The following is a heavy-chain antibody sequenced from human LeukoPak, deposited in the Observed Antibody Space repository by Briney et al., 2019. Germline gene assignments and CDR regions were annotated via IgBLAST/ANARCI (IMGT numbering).Heavy chain of an antibody. V-gene: IGHV4-4*08. CDR3: ARGYFY. D-gene: IGHD3-9*01. J-gene: IGHJ4*02. CDR1: GVSISNYY. Sequence: SETLSLTCIVSGVSISNYYWSWIRQPPGKGLEWIGYVYNSGRTSYNPYLKGRVSISADMPKNQFSLKLTSVTAADTAVYYCARGYFYRGQGALVTVSS. CDR2: VYNSGRT.